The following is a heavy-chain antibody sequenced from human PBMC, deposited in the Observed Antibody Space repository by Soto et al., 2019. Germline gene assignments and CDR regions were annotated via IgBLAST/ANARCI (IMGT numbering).Heavy chain of an antibody. CDR1: GDSVSSNTAS. CDR3: AKGDNLGPKTGYAFDP. CDR2: TYFGSKWHN. D-gene: IGHD5-12*01. Sequence: PSQTLSLTCVISGDSVSSNTASWNWTRQSPSRGLEWLGRTYFGSKWHNDYAVSVKSRIIINPDTSNNQFPLQLNSVTPEDTAVYFCAKGDNLGPKTGYAFDPWGQGIMVTVSS. J-gene: IGHJ5*02. V-gene: IGHV6-1*01.